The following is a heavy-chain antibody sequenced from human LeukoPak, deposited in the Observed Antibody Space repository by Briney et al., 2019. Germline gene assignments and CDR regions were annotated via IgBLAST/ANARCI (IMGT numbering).Heavy chain of an antibody. CDR3: ARAGSNLDYGYYYFYLMDV. V-gene: IGHV4-38-2*02. Sequence: SEILSLTCTVSGSSISSGYYWGWIRQPPGKGLEWIGSISHSRRTYYNPSLRSRVTMSVDTSKIQFSLRLSSVTAADTAVYYCARAGSNLDYGYYYFYLMDVWGKGTTVTVSS. J-gene: IGHJ6*03. D-gene: IGHD4-17*01. CDR1: GSSISSGYY. CDR2: ISHSRRT.